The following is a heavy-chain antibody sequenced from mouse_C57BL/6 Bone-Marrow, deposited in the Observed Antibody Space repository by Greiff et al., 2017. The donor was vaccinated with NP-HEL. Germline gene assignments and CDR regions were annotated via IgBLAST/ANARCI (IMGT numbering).Heavy chain of an antibody. Sequence: VQLVESGPGLVQPSQSLSITCTVSGFSLTSYGVHWVRQSPGKGLEWLGVIWRGGSTDYNAAFMSRLSITKDNSKSQVFFKMNSLQADDTAIYYCAKIGYGSPAWFAYWGQGTLVTVSA. CDR2: IWRGGST. CDR3: AKIGYGSPAWFAY. CDR1: GFSLTSYG. J-gene: IGHJ3*01. V-gene: IGHV2-5*01. D-gene: IGHD1-1*01.